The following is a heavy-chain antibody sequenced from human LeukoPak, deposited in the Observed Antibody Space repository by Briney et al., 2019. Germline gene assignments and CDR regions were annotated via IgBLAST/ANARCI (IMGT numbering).Heavy chain of an antibody. CDR3: AKDMSHYDSSSSAFDY. J-gene: IGHJ4*02. CDR1: GFTFDDYA. CDR2: ISWNSGSI. V-gene: IGHV3-9*01. D-gene: IGHD3-22*01. Sequence: GGSLRLSCAASGFTFDDYAMHWVRQAPGKGLEWVSGISWNSGSIGYADSVKGRFTISRDNAKNSLYLQMNSLRAEDTALYYCAKDMSHYDSSSSAFDYWGQGTLVTVSS.